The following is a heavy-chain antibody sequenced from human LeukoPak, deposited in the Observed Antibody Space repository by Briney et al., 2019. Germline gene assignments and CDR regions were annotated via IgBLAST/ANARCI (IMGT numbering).Heavy chain of an antibody. CDR3: ARVADPANY. J-gene: IGHJ4*02. CDR1: GFTFSSYW. Sequence: GGSLRLSCAASGFTFSSYWMSWVRQAPGKGLEWVANIKQDGSEKYYVESVKGRFTISRDKATTSLYLPMNSLRAEDTAVYYCARVADPANYWGQGTMVTVSS. V-gene: IGHV3-7*01. D-gene: IGHD2-21*01. CDR2: IKQDGSEK.